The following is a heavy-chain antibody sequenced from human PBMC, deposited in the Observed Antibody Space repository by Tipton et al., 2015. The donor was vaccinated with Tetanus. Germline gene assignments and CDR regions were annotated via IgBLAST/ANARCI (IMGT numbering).Heavy chain of an antibody. CDR2: ISGTSGSGGST. J-gene: IGHJ6*02. CDR3: AKDGYYGSNYYYGMDV. V-gene: IGHV3-23*01. D-gene: IGHD3-10*01. Sequence: GSLRLSCAASGFTFSIYAMNWVRQAPGKGLEWVSAISGTSGSGGSTYYADSVKGRFTISRDNSKNTLYLQMNSLRAEDTAVYYCAKDGYYGSNYYYGMDVWGQGTTVTVSS. CDR1: GFTFSIYA.